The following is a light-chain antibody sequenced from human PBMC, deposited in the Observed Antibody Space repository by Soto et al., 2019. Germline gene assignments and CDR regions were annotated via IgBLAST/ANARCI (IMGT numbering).Light chain of an antibody. J-gene: IGKJ2*01. V-gene: IGKV1-5*03. Sequence: DIQMTQSPSTLSASVGDRVTITCRASQSITNWLAWYQQKPGKAPKLLIYKASTLERGVPSRFSGSGSGTEFTLTISSLQPDDFATYYCQQYNNHYTFGQGTKLEIK. CDR3: QQYNNHYT. CDR2: KAS. CDR1: QSITNW.